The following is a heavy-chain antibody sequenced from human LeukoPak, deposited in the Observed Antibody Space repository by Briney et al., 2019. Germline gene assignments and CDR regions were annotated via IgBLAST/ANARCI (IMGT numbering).Heavy chain of an antibody. CDR3: ARRNVGDSSGYYHDY. Sequence: SETLSLTCTVSGGSISSYYWSWIRQPPGKGLEWIGYIYYSGSTNYNPSLKSRVTISVDTSKNQFSLKLSSVTAADTAVYYCARRNVGDSSGYYHDYWGQGTLVTVSS. J-gene: IGHJ4*02. CDR1: GGSISSYY. CDR2: IYYSGST. D-gene: IGHD3-22*01. V-gene: IGHV4-59*08.